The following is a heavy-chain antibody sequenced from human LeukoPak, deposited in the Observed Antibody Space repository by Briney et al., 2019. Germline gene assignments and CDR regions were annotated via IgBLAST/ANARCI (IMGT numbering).Heavy chain of an antibody. CDR3: ARLSSGIAVAVNWFDP. CDR1: GYSFTSYW. J-gene: IGHJ5*02. Sequence: GESLKISCKGSGYSFTSYWIGWVRQMPGKGLEWMGIIYPGDSDTRYSPSFQGQVTISADKSISTAYLQWSSLKASDPAMYYCARLSSGIAVAVNWFDPWGQGTLVTVSS. V-gene: IGHV5-51*01. CDR2: IYPGDSDT. D-gene: IGHD6-19*01.